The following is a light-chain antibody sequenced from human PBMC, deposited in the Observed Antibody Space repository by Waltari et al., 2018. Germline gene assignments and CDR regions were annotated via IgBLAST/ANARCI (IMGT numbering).Light chain of an antibody. CDR1: HSISSY. CDR3: HQAYSAPRT. V-gene: IGKV1-39*01. J-gene: IGKJ1*01. CDR2: AAS. Sequence: DIQLTQSPSFLSASVGDRVTITFRASHSISSYLNWFQQKPGKAPKLLIYAASSLQSGVPSRFSGSGSGTDFTLTISSLQPEDFATYYCHQAYSAPRTFGQGTKVEIK.